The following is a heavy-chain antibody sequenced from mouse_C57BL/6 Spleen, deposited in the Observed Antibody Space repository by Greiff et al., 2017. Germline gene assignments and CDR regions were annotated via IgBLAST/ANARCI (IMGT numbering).Heavy chain of an antibody. J-gene: IGHJ2*01. V-gene: IGHV3-6*01. CDR2: ISYDGSN. D-gene: IGHD2-4*01. CDR3: AREEGDYDGGFFDY. CDR1: GYSITSGYY. Sequence: EVKLVESGPGLVKPSQSLSLTCSVTGYSITSGYYWNWIRQFPGNKLEWMGYISYDGSNNYNPSLKNRISITRDTSKNQFFLKLNSVTTEDTATYYCAREEGDYDGGFFDYWGQGTTLTVSS.